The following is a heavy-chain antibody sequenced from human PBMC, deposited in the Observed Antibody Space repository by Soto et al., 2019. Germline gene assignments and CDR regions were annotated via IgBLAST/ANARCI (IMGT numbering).Heavy chain of an antibody. CDR3: AGEEYSSGTGYVQH. V-gene: IGHV3-33*01. J-gene: IGHJ1*01. CDR2: IWYDGSNE. CDR1: GFNFSTYG. D-gene: IGHD6-19*01. Sequence: QVQLVESGGGVVQPGRSLRLSCAASGFNFSTYGMHWVRQAPGKGLEWVALIWYDGSNEYYVDSVKGRFTISRDNSKNALWLQMNSTGAEDTAMYYCAGEEYSSGTGYVQHWGQGTLVTVS.